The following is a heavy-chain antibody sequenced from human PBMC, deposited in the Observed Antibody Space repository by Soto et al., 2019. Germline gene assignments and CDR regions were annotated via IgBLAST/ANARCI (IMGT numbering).Heavy chain of an antibody. J-gene: IGHJ6*02. CDR2: ISYSGST. CDR3: AREVNNYYGMDV. CDR1: GASISSDDYY. Sequence: SETLCVTCSISGASISSDDYYWSWFRQPPGKGLEWIGYISYSGSTYYNPSLKSRITISVDTSKTQFSLILSSVTAADTAVFYCAREVNNYYGMDVWGQGTTVTVSS. V-gene: IGHV4-30-4*01.